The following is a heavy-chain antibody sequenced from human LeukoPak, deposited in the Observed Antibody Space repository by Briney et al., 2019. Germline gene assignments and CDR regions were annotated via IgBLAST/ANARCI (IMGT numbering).Heavy chain of an antibody. CDR2: VNPNSGNT. V-gene: IGHV1-8*01. CDR3: ARASKTWMVTAIKDYYFDY. J-gene: IGHJ4*02. D-gene: IGHD2-21*02. CDR1: GYTFTSDD. Sequence: ASVKVSCKASGYTFTSDDINWVRQAPGQGLEWMGWVNPNSGNTGYAQNFQGRVTMTTNTSITTAYMELSCLRSEDTAVYYCARASKTWMVTAIKDYYFDYWGQGTLVTVAS.